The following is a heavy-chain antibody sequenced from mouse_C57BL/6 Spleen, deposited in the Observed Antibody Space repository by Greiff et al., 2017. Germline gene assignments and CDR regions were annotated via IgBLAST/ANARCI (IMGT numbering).Heavy chain of an antibody. CDR3: ARKTSYYSNYWYFDV. V-gene: IGHV2-2*01. J-gene: IGHJ1*03. Sequence: VQLQQSGPGLVQPSQSLSITCTVSGFSLTSYGVHWVRQSPGKGLEWLGVIRSGGSTDYNAAFISRLSISKDNSKSQVFFKMNSLQADDTAIYYCARKTSYYSNYWYFDVWGTGTTVTVSS. CDR1: GFSLTSYG. CDR2: IRSGGST. D-gene: IGHD2-5*01.